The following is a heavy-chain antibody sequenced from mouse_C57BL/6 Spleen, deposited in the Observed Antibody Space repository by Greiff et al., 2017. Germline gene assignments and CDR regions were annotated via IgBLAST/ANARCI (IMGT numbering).Heavy chain of an antibody. D-gene: IGHD2-4*01. J-gene: IGHJ4*01. V-gene: IGHV2-5*01. CDR1: GFSLTSYG. CDR3: AKSCYDYAPYAMDY. Sequence: QVQLKESGPGLVQPSQSLSITCTVSGFSLTSYGVHWVRQSPGKGLEWLGVIWRGGSTDYNAAIMSRLGITKDNSKGQVVFKMNSLQADDTAIYYCAKSCYDYAPYAMDYWGQGTSVTVSS. CDR2: IWRGGST.